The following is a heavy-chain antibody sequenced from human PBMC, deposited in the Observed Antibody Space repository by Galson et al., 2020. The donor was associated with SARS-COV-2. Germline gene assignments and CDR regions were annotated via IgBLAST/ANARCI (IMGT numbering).Heavy chain of an antibody. V-gene: IGHV3-21*01. Sequence: AGGSLRLSCVASGFTFSDYTMTWVRQAPGKGLEWVSSNFGSGSHRYYADSVKGRFTISRDSAKNSLYLQMNSLGADDTAVYYCARDLGPAPMIKWYFDLWGRGALVTVSS. J-gene: IGHJ2*01. CDR3: ARDLGPAPMIKWYFDL. CDR1: GFTFSDYT. CDR2: NFGSGSHR. D-gene: IGHD3-16*01.